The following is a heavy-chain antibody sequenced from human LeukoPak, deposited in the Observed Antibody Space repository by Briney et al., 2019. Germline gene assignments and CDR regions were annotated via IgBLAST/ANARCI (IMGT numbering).Heavy chain of an antibody. CDR1: GFTFSNYW. Sequence: GGSLRLSYAASGFTFSNYWMHWVRQAPGKGLEWVSRIKIDGTKTTYADSVRGRFTISRDNAKNTLYLQMNSLRAEDTAVYYCARDQPYSRRQDSWGQGTLVTVSS. D-gene: IGHD1-26*01. V-gene: IGHV3-74*01. J-gene: IGHJ4*02. CDR2: IKIDGTKT. CDR3: ARDQPYSRRQDS.